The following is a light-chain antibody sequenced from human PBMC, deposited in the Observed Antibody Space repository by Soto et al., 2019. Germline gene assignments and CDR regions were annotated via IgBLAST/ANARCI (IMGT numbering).Light chain of an antibody. V-gene: IGKV3-20*01. CDR2: GAS. CDR3: QQYGTSYT. Sequence: ENVLTQSPGTLSLSPGEGATLSCRASPSINSLHLAWYQQKPGQAPRLLIYGASSRATGVPDRFSGSGSGTVFTLTISRLEPEDFAVYYCQQYGTSYTFGQGTKLEIK. CDR1: PSINSLH. J-gene: IGKJ2*01.